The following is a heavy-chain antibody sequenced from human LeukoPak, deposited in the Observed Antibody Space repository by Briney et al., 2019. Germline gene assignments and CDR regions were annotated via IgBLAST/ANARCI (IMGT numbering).Heavy chain of an antibody. CDR2: INPNSGGT. CDR3: AVSGYSSSWPTEDFDY. D-gene: IGHD6-13*01. V-gene: IGHV1-2*02. CDR1: GYTFTGYY. J-gene: IGHJ4*02. Sequence: ASVKVSCKDSGYTFTGYYMHWVRQAPGQGLEWMGWINPNSGGTNYAQKFQGRVTMTRDTSISTAYMELSRLRSDNTAVYYCAVSGYSSSWPTEDFDYWGQGTLVTVSS.